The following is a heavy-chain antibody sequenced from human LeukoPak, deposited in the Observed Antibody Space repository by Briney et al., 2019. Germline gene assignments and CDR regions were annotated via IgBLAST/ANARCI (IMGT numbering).Heavy chain of an antibody. D-gene: IGHD5-24*01. CDR3: ARAYKYAFDN. CDR2: IGIDSGNT. V-gene: IGHV3-48*01. CDR1: GFTVSDYS. Sequence: GGSLRLSCAASGFTVSDYSMNWVRQAPGKGLEWISYIGIDSGNTNYADSVKGRFTISGDKAKNSLYLQMNILRVEDTAVYYCARAYKYAFDNWGQGTLVTVSS. J-gene: IGHJ4*02.